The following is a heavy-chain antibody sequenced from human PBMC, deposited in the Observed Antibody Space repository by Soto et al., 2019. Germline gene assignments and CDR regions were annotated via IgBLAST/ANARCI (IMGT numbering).Heavy chain of an antibody. CDR3: ARSGWLPYYYYGMDV. CDR1: GYTFTSYA. D-gene: IGHD3-9*01. CDR2: INAGNGNT. V-gene: IGHV1-3*01. Sequence: QVQLVQSGAEVKKPGASVKVSCKASGYTFTSYAMHWVRQAPGQRLEWMGWINAGNGNTKYSQKFQGRVTITRDTSASTAYMELSSLRSEDTAVYYCARSGWLPYYYYGMDVWGQGTTVTVSS. J-gene: IGHJ6*02.